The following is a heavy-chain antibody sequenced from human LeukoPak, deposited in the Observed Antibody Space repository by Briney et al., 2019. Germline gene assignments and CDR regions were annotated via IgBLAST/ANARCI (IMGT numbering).Heavy chain of an antibody. J-gene: IGHJ5*02. D-gene: IGHD2-15*01. CDR3: ARSTYCSGGSCSHNWFDP. Sequence: SETLSLTCTVSGGSISSNSYYWGWIRQPPGKGLEWIGYIYYSGSTNYNPSLKSRVTISVDTSKNQFSLKLSSVTAADTAVYYCARSTYCSGGSCSHNWFDPWGQGTLVTVSS. V-gene: IGHV4-61*05. CDR2: IYYSGST. CDR1: GGSISSNSYY.